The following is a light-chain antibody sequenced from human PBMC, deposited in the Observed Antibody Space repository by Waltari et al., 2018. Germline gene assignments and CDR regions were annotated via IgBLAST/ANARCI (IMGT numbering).Light chain of an antibody. V-gene: IGKV1-5*03. CDR3: QQYNTYPVT. Sequence: DIQMTQSPSTLSASEGDRVTLTCRASQSINYWLAWYQQKPGKAPKLLIYKASTLETGVPSRFSGSGSGTEFTLPIGSLQPDDFAIYYCQQYNTYPVTFGQGTRLEIK. CDR1: QSINYW. J-gene: IGKJ5*01. CDR2: KAS.